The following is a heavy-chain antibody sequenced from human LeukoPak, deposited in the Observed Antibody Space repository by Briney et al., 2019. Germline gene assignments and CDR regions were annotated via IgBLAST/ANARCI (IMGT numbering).Heavy chain of an antibody. CDR2: ISSSSSYI. Sequence: GGSLRLSCAASGFTFSSYSMNWVRQAPGKGLEWVSSISSSSSYIYYADSVKGRFTISRDNAKNSLYLQMNSLRAEDTAVYYCARDPRWEPDAFDIWGQGTMVTVSS. CDR3: ARDPRWEPDAFDI. V-gene: IGHV3-21*01. D-gene: IGHD1-26*01. J-gene: IGHJ3*02. CDR1: GFTFSSYS.